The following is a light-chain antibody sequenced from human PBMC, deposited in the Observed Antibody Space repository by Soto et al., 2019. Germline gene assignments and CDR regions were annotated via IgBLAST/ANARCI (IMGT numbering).Light chain of an antibody. V-gene: IGKV3-15*01. CDR3: QQYNNWPLT. CDR2: GAS. CDR1: TSVSRK. J-gene: IGKJ5*01. Sequence: EIVMTQSPTTLSVSPGERSTLSCMASTSVSRKLAWYQQNPSKGPRLLIHGASTRATGIPARFSGSGSGTEFTLTISSLQSEDFAVYYCQQYNNWPLTFGQGTRLEIK.